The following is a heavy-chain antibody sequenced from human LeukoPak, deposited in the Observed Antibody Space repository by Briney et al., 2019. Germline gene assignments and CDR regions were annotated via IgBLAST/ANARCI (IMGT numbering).Heavy chain of an antibody. V-gene: IGHV1-18*01. CDR3: ATGSTKVGSGSYSSVWFDP. CDR2: ISAYNGNT. D-gene: IGHD3-10*01. J-gene: IGHJ5*02. Sequence: GASVKVSCKASGYTFTSYGISWVRQAPGQGLEWMGWISAYNGNTNYAQKFQGRVTMTEDTSTDTAYMELSSLRSEDTAVYYCATGSTKVGSGSYSSVWFDPWGQGTLVTVSS. CDR1: GYTFTSYG.